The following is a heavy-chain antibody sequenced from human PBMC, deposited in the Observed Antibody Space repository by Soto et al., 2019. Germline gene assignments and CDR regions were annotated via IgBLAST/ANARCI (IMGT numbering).Heavy chain of an antibody. CDR1: GASIRSSTFY. Sequence: PSETLSLTCTVSGASIRSSTFYWSWIRQHPGKGLEWIGYIYYSGSTYYNPSLKSRVTISVDTSKNQFSLKLSSVTAADTAVYYCARALPILITIFGGVEANNFDYWGKGTLVTVSS. J-gene: IGHJ4*02. D-gene: IGHD3-3*01. CDR2: IYYSGST. CDR3: ARALPILITIFGGVEANNFDY. V-gene: IGHV4-31*03.